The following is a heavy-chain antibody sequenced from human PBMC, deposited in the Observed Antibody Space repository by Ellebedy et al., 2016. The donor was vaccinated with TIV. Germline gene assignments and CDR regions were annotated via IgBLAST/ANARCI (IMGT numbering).Heavy chain of an antibody. V-gene: IGHV4-39*07. CDR1: GGSISSSSYY. Sequence: SETLSLXXTVSGGSISSSSYYWGWIRQPPGKGLEWIGSIYYSGSTYYNPSLKSRVTISVDTSKNQFSLTVTSVTAADTAVYYCATLAVAGISGIGTHYYYYGMDVWGQGTTVTVSS. D-gene: IGHD6-19*01. CDR3: ATLAVAGISGIGTHYYYYGMDV. CDR2: IYYSGST. J-gene: IGHJ6*02.